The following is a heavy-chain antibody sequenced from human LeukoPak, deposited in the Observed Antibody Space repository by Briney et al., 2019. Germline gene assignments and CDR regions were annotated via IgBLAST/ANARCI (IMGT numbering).Heavy chain of an antibody. D-gene: IGHD5-18*01. V-gene: IGHV1-18*01. CDR1: GYTLTSYG. J-gene: IGHJ6*02. CDR3: AREYTAMVWGYGMDV. CDR2: ISAYNGNT. Sequence: ASVKVSCKASGYTLTSYGISWVRQAPGQGLEWMGWISAYNGNTNYAQKLQGRVTMTTDTSTSTAYMELRSLRSDDTAVYYCAREYTAMVWGYGMDVWGQGTTVTVSS.